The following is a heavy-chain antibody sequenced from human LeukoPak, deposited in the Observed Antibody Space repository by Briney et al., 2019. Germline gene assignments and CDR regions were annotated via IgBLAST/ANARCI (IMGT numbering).Heavy chain of an antibody. J-gene: IGHJ4*02. CDR3: TRDGIQLWLPATGYYFDY. Sequence: GGSLRLSCTASGFTFGDYAMSWFRQAPGKGLEWVGFIKSKAYGGTTEYAASVKGRFTISRDDSKSIAYLQMNSLKTEDTAVYYCTRDGIQLWLPATGYYFDYWGQGTLVTVSS. CDR2: IKSKAYGGTT. D-gene: IGHD5-18*01. V-gene: IGHV3-49*03. CDR1: GFTFGDYA.